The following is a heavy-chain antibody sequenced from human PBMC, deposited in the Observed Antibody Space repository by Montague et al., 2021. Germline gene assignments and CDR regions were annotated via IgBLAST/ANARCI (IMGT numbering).Heavy chain of an antibody. CDR2: ISYDGSNK. D-gene: IGHD6-19*01. J-gene: IGHJ1*01. Sequence: SLRLSCAASGFTFSRYAMHWFRQAPGKGLEWVAVISYDGSNKYYADSVKGRFTISRDNSKNTLYLQMNSLRAEDTAVYYCARSLTSGLLAEYFQHWGQGTLVTVSS. V-gene: IGHV3-30-3*01. CDR3: ARSLTSGLLAEYFQH. CDR1: GFTFSRYA.